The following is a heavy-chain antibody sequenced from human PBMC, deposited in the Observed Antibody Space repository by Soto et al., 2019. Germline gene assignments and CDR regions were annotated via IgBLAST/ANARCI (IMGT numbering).Heavy chain of an antibody. CDR3: ARAFPIPEDVHYYDFWNAGFDY. CDR1: GFTFSSYW. CDR2: INSDGSST. J-gene: IGHJ4*02. D-gene: IGHD3-3*01. Sequence: GGSLRLSCAASGFTFSSYWMHWVRQAPGKGLVWVSRINSDGSSTSYADSVKGRFTISRDNAKNTLYLQMNSLRAEDTAVYYCARAFPIPEDVHYYDFWNAGFDYWGQGTLVTVSS. V-gene: IGHV3-74*01.